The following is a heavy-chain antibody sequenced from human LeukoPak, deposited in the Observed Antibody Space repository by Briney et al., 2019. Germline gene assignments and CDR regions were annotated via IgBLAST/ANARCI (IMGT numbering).Heavy chain of an antibody. Sequence: SETLSLTCTVSGGSISSYYWSWIRQPPGKGLEWIGYIYYSGSTNYNPSLKSRVTISVDTSKNQFSLKLSSVTAADTAVYYCARDRGVRLRCSSTSCPYYYYYGMDVWGQGTTVTVSS. CDR1: GGSISSYY. CDR3: ARDRGVRLRCSSTSCPYYYYYGMDV. CDR2: IYYSGST. J-gene: IGHJ6*02. V-gene: IGHV4-59*01. D-gene: IGHD2-2*01.